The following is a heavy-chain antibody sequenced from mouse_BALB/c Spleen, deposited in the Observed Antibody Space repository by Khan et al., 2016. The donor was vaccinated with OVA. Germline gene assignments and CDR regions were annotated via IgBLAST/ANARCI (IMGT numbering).Heavy chain of an antibody. V-gene: IGHV5-17*02. CDR2: MSSGSSTI. Sequence: EVELVESGGGLVQPGGSRKLSCAASGFTFSNFGMHWVRQAPKKGLEWVADMSSGSSTIYYVDTVRGRFTISSDNLKHILFLQMTSLRSEDTAMYYCARSRGNFHWYFDVWGAGTSVTVSS. CDR3: ARSRGNFHWYFDV. CDR1: GFTFSNFG. J-gene: IGHJ1*01.